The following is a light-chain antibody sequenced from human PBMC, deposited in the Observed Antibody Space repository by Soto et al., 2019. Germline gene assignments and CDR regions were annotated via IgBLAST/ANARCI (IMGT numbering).Light chain of an antibody. CDR2: DAS. CDR3: QQRSNWPRIT. Sequence: EIVLTQSPATPSLSPGERATLSCRAGQSVSRYLAWYQQKPGQAPRLLIYDASNRATGIPARFSGSGSGTDFTLTISSLEPEDFAVYYCQQRSNWPRITFGQGTRLENK. CDR1: QSVSRY. V-gene: IGKV3-11*01. J-gene: IGKJ5*01.